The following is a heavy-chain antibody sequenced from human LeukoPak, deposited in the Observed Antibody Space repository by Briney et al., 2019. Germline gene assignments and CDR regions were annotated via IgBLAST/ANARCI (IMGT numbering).Heavy chain of an antibody. V-gene: IGHV4-59*12. CDR1: GGSISSYY. CDR3: ARESVPVGTRWFDP. D-gene: IGHD6-13*01. J-gene: IGHJ5*02. Sequence: PSETLSLTCTVSGGSISSYYWSWIRQPPGKGLEWIGYIYYSGSTNYNPSLKSRVTISVDTSKNQFSLKLSSVTAADTAVYYCARESVPVGTRWFDPWGQGTLVTVSS. CDR2: IYYSGST.